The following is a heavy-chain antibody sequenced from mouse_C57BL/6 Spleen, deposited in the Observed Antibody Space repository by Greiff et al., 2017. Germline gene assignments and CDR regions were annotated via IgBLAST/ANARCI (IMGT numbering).Heavy chain of an antibody. CDR3: ERDYYGRDAMDY. CDR2: IYPGSGNT. D-gene: IGHD1-1*01. CDR1: GYTFTDYY. J-gene: IGHJ4*01. Sequence: VQLQQSGAELVRPGASVKLSCKASGYTFTDYYINWVKQRPGQGLEWIARIYPGSGNTYYNEKFKGKATLTAAKSSSTASMQLSNLTSAYSAVYFCERDYYGRDAMDYWGQGTSVTVSS. V-gene: IGHV1-76*01.